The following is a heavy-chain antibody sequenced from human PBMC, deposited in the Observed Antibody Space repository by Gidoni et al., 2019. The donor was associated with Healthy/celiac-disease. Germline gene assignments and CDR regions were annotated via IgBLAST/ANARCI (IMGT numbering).Heavy chain of an antibody. CDR2: ISSSRIYI. CDR3: ARVVIGGYDYIFDY. Sequence: EVQRVESGGGMVKPGGSLSRACAASGFTFSSYSMNWVRQATGTGREWVSSISSSRIYIYYADSVKGRFTISRDNAKNSLYLQMNSLRAEDTAVYYCARVVIGGYDYIFDYWGQGTLVTVSS. J-gene: IGHJ4*02. V-gene: IGHV3-21*01. D-gene: IGHD5-12*01. CDR1: GFTFSSYS.